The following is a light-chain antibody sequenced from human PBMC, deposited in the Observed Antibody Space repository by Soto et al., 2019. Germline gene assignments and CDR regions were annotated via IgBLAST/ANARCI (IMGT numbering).Light chain of an antibody. CDR3: QQYNNWPRT. CDR2: GAS. Sequence: EIVMTQSPATLSVSPGERATVSCRASQSVSSNLAWYQQKPGQAPRLLIYGASTRATGFPARFSGSGSGTEFTLTIGSLQSEDFSVYYCQQYNNWPRTFGQGTKLEIK. J-gene: IGKJ2*01. V-gene: IGKV3-15*01. CDR1: QSVSSN.